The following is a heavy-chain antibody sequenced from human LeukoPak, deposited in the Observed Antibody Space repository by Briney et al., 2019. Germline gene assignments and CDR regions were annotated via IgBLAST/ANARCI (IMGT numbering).Heavy chain of an antibody. D-gene: IGHD3-22*01. CDR3: AKKGDYYDSSGHFDY. CDR1: GFTFSSYA. V-gene: IGHV3-23*01. J-gene: IGHJ4*02. CDR2: ISGSGGST. Sequence: QAGGSLRLSCAASGFTFSSYAMSWVRQAPGKGLEWVSGISGSGGSTYYADSVKGRFTISRDNSKNTLYLQMNSLRAEDTAVYYCAKKGDYYDSSGHFDYWGQGTLVTVSS.